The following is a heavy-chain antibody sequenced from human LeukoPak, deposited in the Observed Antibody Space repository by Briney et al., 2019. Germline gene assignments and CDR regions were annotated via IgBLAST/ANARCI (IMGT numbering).Heavy chain of an antibody. CDR1: GYTLTELS. D-gene: IGHD5-12*01. V-gene: IGHV1-24*01. Sequence: GASVKVSCRVSGYTLTELSMHWVRQAPGKGLEWMGGFNPEDGETIYAQKFQGRVTMTEDTSTDTAYMELSSLRSEDTAVYYCATVQYSGYDRRPYFDYWGQGTLVTVSS. J-gene: IGHJ4*02. CDR3: ATVQYSGYDRRPYFDY. CDR2: FNPEDGET.